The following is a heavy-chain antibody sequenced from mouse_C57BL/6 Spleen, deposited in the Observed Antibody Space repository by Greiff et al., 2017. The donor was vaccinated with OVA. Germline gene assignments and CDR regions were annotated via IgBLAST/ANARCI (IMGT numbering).Heavy chain of an antibody. CDR1: GFTFSDYY. J-gene: IGHJ3*01. CDR3: ARGAYDYDAAWFAY. CDR2: ISNGGGST. V-gene: IGHV5-12*01. Sequence: VESGGGLVQPGGSLKLSCAASGFTFSDYYMYWVRQTPEKRLEWVAYISNGGGSTYYPDTVKGRFTISRDNAKNTLYLQMSRLKSEDTAMYYCARGAYDYDAAWFAYWGQGTLVTVSA. D-gene: IGHD2-4*01.